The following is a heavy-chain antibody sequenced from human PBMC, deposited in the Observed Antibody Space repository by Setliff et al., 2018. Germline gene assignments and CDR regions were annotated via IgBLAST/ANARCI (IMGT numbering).Heavy chain of an antibody. CDR2: INPNSSGT. CDR1: GYTFTGCY. D-gene: IGHD3-16*02. Sequence: ASVKVSCKASGYTFTGCYMHWVRQAPGQGLEWMGRINPNSSGTDYAQKFQGRVTMTRDTSISTACMELSRLRSDDTAVYYCARVKAPALYYYMDVWGKGTTVTVSS. J-gene: IGHJ6*03. V-gene: IGHV1-2*06. CDR3: ARVKAPALYYYMDV.